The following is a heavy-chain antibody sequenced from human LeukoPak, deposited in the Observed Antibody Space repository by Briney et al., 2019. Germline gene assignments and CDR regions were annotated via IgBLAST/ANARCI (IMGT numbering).Heavy chain of an antibody. CDR2: IYPGDSDT. J-gene: IGHJ4*02. CDR1: GYSFTSYW. Sequence: GESLKISCEGSGYSFTSYWIGWVRQMPGKGLEWMGIIYPGDSDTRYSPSFQGQVTISADKSISTAYLQWSSLKASDTAMYYCARRPAYCGGDCYLFDYWGQGTLVTVSS. V-gene: IGHV5-51*01. D-gene: IGHD2-21*02. CDR3: ARRPAYCGGDCYLFDY.